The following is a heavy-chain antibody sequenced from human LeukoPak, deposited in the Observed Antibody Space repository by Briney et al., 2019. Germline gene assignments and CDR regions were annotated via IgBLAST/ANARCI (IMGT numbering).Heavy chain of an antibody. Sequence: PGGSLRLSCAASGFTFSSYSMSWVRQAPGKGLEWIGEVHLDGRTNYNPSLESRLTMSVDLSENHLSLKLTSVTAADTAVYYCAREGGFYRPLDYTGQGTLVTVSS. V-gene: IGHV4-34*10. CDR3: AREGGFYRPLDY. CDR1: GFTFSSYS. J-gene: IGHJ4*02. CDR2: VHLDGRT. D-gene: IGHD3-3*01.